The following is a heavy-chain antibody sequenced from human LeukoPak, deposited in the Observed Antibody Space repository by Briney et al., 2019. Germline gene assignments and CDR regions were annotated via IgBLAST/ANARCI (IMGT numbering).Heavy chain of an antibody. CDR2: IYYSGST. J-gene: IGHJ3*02. V-gene: IGHV4-39*01. Sequence: PSETLSLTCTVSGGSISSGSYYWSWIRQPPGKGLEWIANIYYSGSTYYNPSLKSRVTISVDTSKNQFSLKLSSVTAADTAIYYCARIPTNAVPSAHNGFDIWGQGTMVTVSS. D-gene: IGHD5-24*01. CDR1: GGSISSGSYY. CDR3: ARIPTNAVPSAHNGFDI.